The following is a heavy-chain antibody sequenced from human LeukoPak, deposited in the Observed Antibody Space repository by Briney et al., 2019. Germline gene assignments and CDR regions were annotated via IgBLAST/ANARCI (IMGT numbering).Heavy chain of an antibody. J-gene: IGHJ6*03. CDR3: ARGVAGPYYYYYMDI. V-gene: IGHV1-2*02. Sequence: ASVKVSCKASGYTFTDYYMHWVRLAPGQGLEWMGWINPNSGGTNYAQKFQGRVTMTRDTSISTAYMELSRLTSDDTAVYYCARGVAGPYYYYYMDIWGRGTTVTVSS. CDR1: GYTFTDYY. D-gene: IGHD6-19*01. CDR2: INPNSGGT.